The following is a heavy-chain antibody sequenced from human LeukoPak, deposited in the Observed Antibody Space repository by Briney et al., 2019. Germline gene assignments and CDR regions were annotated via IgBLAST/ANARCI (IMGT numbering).Heavy chain of an antibody. CDR3: ASPTYYYDSSGYY. D-gene: IGHD3-22*01. V-gene: IGHV3-7*01. J-gene: IGHJ4*02. CDR2: IKQDGSEK. CDR1: DDSITMYY. Sequence: ETLSLTCSVSDDSITMYYWTWIRQPPGKGLEWVANIKQDGSEKYYVDSVKGRFTISRDNAKNSLCLQMNSLRAEDTAVYYCASPTYYYDSSGYYWGQGTLVTVSS.